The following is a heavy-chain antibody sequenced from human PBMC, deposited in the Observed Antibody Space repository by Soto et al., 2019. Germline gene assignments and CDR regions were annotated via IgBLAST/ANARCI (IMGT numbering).Heavy chain of an antibody. CDR2: IIPIFGTA. D-gene: IGHD6-13*01. CDR3: AREGIAVSTPDAFDI. V-gene: IGHV1-69*01. CDR1: GGTFSSYA. Sequence: QVQLVQSGAEVKKPESSVKVSCTASGGTFSSYAISWVRQAPGQGLEWMGGIIPIFGTANYAQKFQGRVTITADESTSTAYMELSSLRSEDTAVYYCAREGIAVSTPDAFDIWGQGTMVTVSS. J-gene: IGHJ3*02.